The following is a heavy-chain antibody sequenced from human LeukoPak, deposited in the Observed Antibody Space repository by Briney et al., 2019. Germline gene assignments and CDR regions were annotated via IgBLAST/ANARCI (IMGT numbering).Heavy chain of an antibody. Sequence: SXRXSXXAXGXTFXXYWMSWVRQAPGKGLEWVANIKQDGSEKYYVDSVKGRFTISGDNAKNSLYLQMNSLRAEDTAVYYCARELEGSYYYYGMDVWGQGTTVTVSS. CDR3: ARELEGSYYYYGMDV. J-gene: IGHJ6*02. V-gene: IGHV3-7*01. D-gene: IGHD1-1*01. CDR1: GXTFXXYW. CDR2: IKQDGSEK.